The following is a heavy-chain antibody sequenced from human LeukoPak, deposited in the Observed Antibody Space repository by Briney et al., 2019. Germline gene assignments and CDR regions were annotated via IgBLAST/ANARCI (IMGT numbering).Heavy chain of an antibody. CDR2: ISSSSSYI. V-gene: IGHV3-21*01. Sequence: GGSLRLSCAASGFTLSSYSMNWVRQAPGKGLEWVSSISSSSSYIYYADSVKGRFTISRDNAKNSLFLQMSSLRDEDTAVYYCARDRGQLVIPFFFDYWGQGILVTVSS. J-gene: IGHJ4*02. D-gene: IGHD3-9*01. CDR3: ARDRGQLVIPFFFDY. CDR1: GFTLSSYS.